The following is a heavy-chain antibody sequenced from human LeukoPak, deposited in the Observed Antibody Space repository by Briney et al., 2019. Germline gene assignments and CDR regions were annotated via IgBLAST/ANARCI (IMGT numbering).Heavy chain of an antibody. CDR3: ARDRTMMVVEDYYYYGMDV. D-gene: IGHD3-22*01. CDR2: IIPIFGTA. V-gene: IGHV1-69*13. Sequence: SVKVSCKASGGTFSSYAISWVRQAPGQGLEWMGGIIPIFGTANYAQKFQGRVTITADESTSTAYMELSSLRSEDTAVYYCARDRTMMVVEDYYYYGMDVWGQGTTVTVSS. J-gene: IGHJ6*02. CDR1: GGTFSSYA.